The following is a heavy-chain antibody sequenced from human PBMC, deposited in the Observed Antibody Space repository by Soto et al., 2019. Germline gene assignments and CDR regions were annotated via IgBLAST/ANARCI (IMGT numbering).Heavy chain of an antibody. D-gene: IGHD3-16*02. J-gene: IGHJ6*02. CDR2: IIPIFGTA. CDR1: GGTFSSYA. Sequence: SVKVSCKASGGTFSSYAISWVRQAPGQGLEWMGGIIPIFGTANYAQKFQGRVTITADESTSTAYMELSSLRSEDTAVYYCARGSLRVTFGGVILPGDYYYGMDVWGQGTTVTVSS. V-gene: IGHV1-69*13. CDR3: ARGSLRVTFGGVILPGDYYYGMDV.